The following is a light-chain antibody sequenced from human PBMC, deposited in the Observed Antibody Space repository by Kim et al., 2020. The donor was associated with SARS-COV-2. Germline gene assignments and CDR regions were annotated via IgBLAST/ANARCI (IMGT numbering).Light chain of an antibody. CDR1: ESFSSW. V-gene: IGKV1-5*03. CDR2: KAS. J-gene: IGKJ2*01. CDR3: QQYYISPYT. Sequence: DIQMTQSPSTLSASVGDTVTITCRASESFSSWLAWYQQKPGKAPNLLIYKASNLESGVPSRFSDSESGTEFTLTISSLQPDDFATYYCQQYYISPYTFGQGTKLEI.